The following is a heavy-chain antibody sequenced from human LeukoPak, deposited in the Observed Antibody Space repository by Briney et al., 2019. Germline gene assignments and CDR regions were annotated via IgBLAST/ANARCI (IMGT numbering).Heavy chain of an antibody. J-gene: IGHJ6*03. D-gene: IGHD2-21*02. CDR2: IYTSGRT. CDR3: AREMYCGGDCYPWHPYYYYYYMDV. CDR1: GGSISSYY. V-gene: IGHV4-4*07. Sequence: KPSETLSLTCTVSGGSISSYYWSWIRQPAGKGLEWIGRIYTSGRTTYNPSLKSRVTISVDTSKNQFSLKLSSVTAADTAVYYCAREMYCGGDCYPWHPYYYYYYMDVWGKGTTVTISS.